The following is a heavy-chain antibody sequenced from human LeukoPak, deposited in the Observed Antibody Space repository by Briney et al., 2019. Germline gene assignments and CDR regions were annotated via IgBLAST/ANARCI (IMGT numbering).Heavy chain of an antibody. D-gene: IGHD3-10*01. J-gene: IGHJ6*03. Sequence: GGSLRLSCAASGFTFSSYWMHWVRQAPGKGLVWVSRINSDGSSTSYADSVKGRFTISRDNARNTLYLQMNSLRAEDTAVYYCATIGRYGSGGYYYYYMDVWGKGTTVTISS. V-gene: IGHV3-74*01. CDR3: ATIGRYGSGGYYYYYMDV. CDR2: INSDGSST. CDR1: GFTFSSYW.